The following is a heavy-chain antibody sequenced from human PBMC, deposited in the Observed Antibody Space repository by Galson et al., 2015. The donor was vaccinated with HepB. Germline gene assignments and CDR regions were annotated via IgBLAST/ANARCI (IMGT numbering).Heavy chain of an antibody. V-gene: IGHV3-11*01. D-gene: IGHD6-19*01. CDR3: ARIAVAGIWSYYYYYMDV. CDR2: ISSSGSTI. CDR1: GFTFSDYY. Sequence: SLRLSCAASGFTFSDYYMSWIHQAPGKGLEWVSYISSSGSTIYYADSVKGRFTISRDNAKNSLYLQMNSLRAEDTAVYYCARIAVAGIWSYYYYYMDVWGKGTTVTVSS. J-gene: IGHJ6*03.